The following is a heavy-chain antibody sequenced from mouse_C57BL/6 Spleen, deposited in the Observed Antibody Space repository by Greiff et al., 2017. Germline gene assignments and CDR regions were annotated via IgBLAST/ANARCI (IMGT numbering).Heavy chain of an antibody. CDR3: ASLYGNYLAWFAY. CDR2: IDPEDGET. J-gene: IGHJ3*01. Sequence: VQLKESGAELVKPGASVKLSCTASGFNIKDYYMHWVKQRTEQGLEWIGRIDPEDGETKYAPKFQGKATITADTSSNTAYLQLSSLTSEDTAVYYCASLYGNYLAWFAYWGQGTLVTVSA. CDR1: GFNIKDYY. V-gene: IGHV14-2*01. D-gene: IGHD2-1*01.